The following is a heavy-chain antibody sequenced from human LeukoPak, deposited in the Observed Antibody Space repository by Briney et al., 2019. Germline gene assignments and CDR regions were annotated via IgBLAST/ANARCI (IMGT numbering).Heavy chain of an antibody. CDR1: LFSLSSYE. CDR3: ARVVYSYYFDY. D-gene: IGHD2-15*01. J-gene: IGHJ4*02. V-gene: IGHV3-48*03. Sequence: GGSLRLSCAASLFSLSSYETNWVREALGEGLEWVSDITSSGGTIYYADSVNGGFTISRHNAKNSLYLQMTNLRAENTAVYYCARVVYSYYFDYWGQGTLATDSS. CDR2: ITSSGGTI.